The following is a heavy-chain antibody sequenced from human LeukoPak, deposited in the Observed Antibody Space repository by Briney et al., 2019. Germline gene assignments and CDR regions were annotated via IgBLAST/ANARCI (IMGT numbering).Heavy chain of an antibody. D-gene: IGHD3-3*01. V-gene: IGHV3-53*01. CDR2: IYSGGST. J-gene: IGHJ6*04. CDR1: GFTFGSCW. Sequence: GGSLRLSCAASGFTFGSCWMNWVRQAPGKGLEWVSAIYSGGSTYYADSVKGRFTISRDNSKNTLYLQMNSLRAEDTAVYYCAREGYDFWSVYYNGYYYYGMDVWGKGTRVTVS. CDR3: AREGYDFWSVYYNGYYYYGMDV.